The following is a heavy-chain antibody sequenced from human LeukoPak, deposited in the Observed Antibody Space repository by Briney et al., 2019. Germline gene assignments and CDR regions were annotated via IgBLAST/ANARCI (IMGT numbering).Heavy chain of an antibody. CDR3: ARDSGLVDTAMAP. Sequence: SETLSLTCTVSGGSISSSSYYWGWIRQPPGKGLEWIRSIYYSGSTYYNPSLKSRVTISVDTSKNQFSLKLSSVTAADTAVYYCARDSGLVDTAMAPWGQGTLVTVSS. J-gene: IGHJ5*02. D-gene: IGHD5-18*01. V-gene: IGHV4-39*07. CDR1: GGSISSSSYY. CDR2: IYYSGST.